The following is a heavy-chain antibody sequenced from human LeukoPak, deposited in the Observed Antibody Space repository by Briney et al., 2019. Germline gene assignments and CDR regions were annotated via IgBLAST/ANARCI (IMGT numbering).Heavy chain of an antibody. CDR2: IIPIFGTA. Sequence: SVKVSCKASGGTFSSYAISWVRQAPGQGLEWMGGIIPIFGTANYAQKFQGRVTITADESTSTAYMELSSLRSEDTAVYYCAGGPGTTVVPYFDYWGQGTLVTVSS. D-gene: IGHD4-23*01. V-gene: IGHV1-69*13. CDR1: GGTFSSYA. CDR3: AGGPGTTVVPYFDY. J-gene: IGHJ4*02.